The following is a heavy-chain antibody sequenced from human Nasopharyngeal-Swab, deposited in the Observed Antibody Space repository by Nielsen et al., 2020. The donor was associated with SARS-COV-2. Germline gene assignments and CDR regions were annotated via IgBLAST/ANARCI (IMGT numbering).Heavy chain of an antibody. J-gene: IGHJ4*02. CDR3: ARGRPLGGYYFGYFDY. V-gene: IGHV3-7*01. D-gene: IGHD3-3*01. Sequence: GGSLRLSCAASGFTVSSHYMSWVRQAPGKGLEWVANIKQDASEMYYVDSVKGRFTISRDNAKNSLYLQMNSLRAEDTAVYFCARGRPLGGYYFGYFDYWGQGTLVTVSS. CDR1: GFTVSSHY. CDR2: IKQDASEM.